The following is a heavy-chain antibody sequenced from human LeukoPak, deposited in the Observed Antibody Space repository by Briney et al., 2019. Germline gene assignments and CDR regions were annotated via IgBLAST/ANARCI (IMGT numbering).Heavy chain of an antibody. D-gene: IGHD5-12*01. CDR1: GYTFTSYD. CDR2: MNPNSGNT. V-gene: IGHV1-8*01. CDR3: ARTTPLCSGYEHYYYGMDV. Sequence: ASVKVSCKASGYTFTSYDINWVRQATGQGLEWMGWMNPNSGNTGYAQKFQGRVTMTGNTSISTAYMELSSLRSEDTAVYYCARTTPLCSGYEHYYYGMDVWGQGTTVTVSS. J-gene: IGHJ6*02.